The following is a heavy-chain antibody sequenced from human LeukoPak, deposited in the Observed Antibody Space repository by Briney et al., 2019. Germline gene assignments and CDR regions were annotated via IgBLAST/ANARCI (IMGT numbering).Heavy chain of an antibody. CDR1: GVTFSSYW. Sequence: PGGSLRLSCAASGVTFSSYWMSWVRQAPGKGLEWVAYIKQDGSAKAYVDSVKGRFTISRDNAKNSLYLQMNSLRAEDTAVYYCARVFQGAPRITMVRGPIGYWGQGTLVTVSS. V-gene: IGHV3-7*03. D-gene: IGHD3-10*01. CDR2: IKQDGSAK. J-gene: IGHJ4*02. CDR3: ARVFQGAPRITMVRGPIGY.